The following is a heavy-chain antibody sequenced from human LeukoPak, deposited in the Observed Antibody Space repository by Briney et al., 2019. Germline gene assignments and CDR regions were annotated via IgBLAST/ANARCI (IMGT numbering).Heavy chain of an antibody. V-gene: IGHV5-51*01. CDR2: ICPGDSDT. CDR3: ARVKTVVTYDAFDI. CDR1: GYSFTTYW. J-gene: IGHJ3*02. D-gene: IGHD4-23*01. Sequence: GESLKISCKGSGYSFTTYWIGWVRQMPGKGLEWMGIICPGDSDTRYSPSFQGQVTISADKSISTAYLQWSSLKASDTAMYYCARVKTVVTYDAFDIWGQGTMVTVSS.